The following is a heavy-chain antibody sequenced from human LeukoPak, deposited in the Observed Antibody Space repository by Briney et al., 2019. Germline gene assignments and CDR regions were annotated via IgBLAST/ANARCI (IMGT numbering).Heavy chain of an antibody. Sequence: GGSLRLSCAASGFTFSTNDMSWVRQPPGEGQEWVSAISGIGGSTYYADSAKGRFTSSRDNSKNPLDVQMNSLRAEDTAVYYCAKGGWLEYWGQGTLVTVSS. CDR3: AKGGWLEY. J-gene: IGHJ4*02. V-gene: IGHV3-23*01. CDR1: GFTFSTND. CDR2: ISGIGGST. D-gene: IGHD6-19*01.